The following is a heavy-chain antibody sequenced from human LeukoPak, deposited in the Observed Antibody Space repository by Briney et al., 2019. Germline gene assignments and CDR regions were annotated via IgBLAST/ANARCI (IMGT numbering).Heavy chain of an antibody. D-gene: IGHD2-21*02. V-gene: IGHV3-21*01. Sequence: GGSLRLSCAASGFTFSSYSMTWVRQAPGKGLEWVSSISSSSSYIYYADSVKGRFTISRDNAKNSLYLQMNSLRAEDTAVYYCARAPYCGGDCSPDYWGQGTLVTVSS. CDR2: ISSSSSYI. CDR1: GFTFSSYS. CDR3: ARAPYCGGDCSPDY. J-gene: IGHJ4*02.